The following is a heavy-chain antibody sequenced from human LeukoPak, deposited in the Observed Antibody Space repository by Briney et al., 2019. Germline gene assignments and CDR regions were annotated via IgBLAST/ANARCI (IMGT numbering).Heavy chain of an antibody. J-gene: IGHJ3*02. CDR3: ARTTKGPEYVFDI. V-gene: IGHV3-72*01. CDR2: TRNKANSYTT. Sequence: PGGSLRLSCAASGFTFSDHYMDWVRQAPGKGLEWVGRTRNKANSYTTEYAPSVKGRFTISRDDSKNSLYLQMNSLKTEDTAVYYCARTTKGPEYVFDIWGQGTMVTVSS. CDR1: GFTFSDHY. D-gene: IGHD1-1*01.